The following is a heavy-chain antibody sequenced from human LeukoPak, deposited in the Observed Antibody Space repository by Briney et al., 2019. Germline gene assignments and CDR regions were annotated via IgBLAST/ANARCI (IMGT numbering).Heavy chain of an antibody. Sequence: GGSLRLSCAASGFTYSTYAMSWVRQAPGKGLEWVAVMSGDAISTYYADSVKGRFTITRDNSRSMLYLQMNSLRAEDTAVYYCAKGASQQYYYYYFEDVWGKGTTVTVSS. J-gene: IGHJ6*03. CDR2: MSGDAIST. CDR3: AKGASQQYYYYYFEDV. V-gene: IGHV3-23*01. CDR1: GFTYSTYA. D-gene: IGHD4-11*01.